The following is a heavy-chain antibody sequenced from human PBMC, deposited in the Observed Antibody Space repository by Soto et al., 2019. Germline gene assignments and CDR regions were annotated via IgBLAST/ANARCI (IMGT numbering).Heavy chain of an antibody. J-gene: IGHJ6*02. CDR2: IYYSGST. D-gene: IGHD3-3*01. V-gene: IGHV4-30-4*01. CDR1: VGSISRGDYY. CDR3: ARDNILGILYGGMDV. Sequence: SETLSLTCTVSVGSISRGDYYWSWIRQPRGKGLEWIGYIYYSGSTYYNPSLKSRVTISVDTSKNQFSPKLSSVTAADTAVYYCARDNILGILYGGMDVWGQGTTVTVSS.